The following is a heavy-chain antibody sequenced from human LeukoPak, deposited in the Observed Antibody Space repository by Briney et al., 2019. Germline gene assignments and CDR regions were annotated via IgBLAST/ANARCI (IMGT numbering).Heavy chain of an antibody. J-gene: IGHJ4*02. CDR3: ARGPTVYYDILTGYYTPYHFDY. Sequence: ASVKVSCKASGYTFTSYYMHWVRQAPGQGLEWMGIINPSGGSTSYAQKFQGRVTMTRDTSTSTVYMELSSLRSEDTAVYYCARGPTVYYDILTGYYTPYHFDYWGQGTLVTVSS. V-gene: IGHV1-46*01. CDR1: GYTFTSYY. CDR2: INPSGGST. D-gene: IGHD3-9*01.